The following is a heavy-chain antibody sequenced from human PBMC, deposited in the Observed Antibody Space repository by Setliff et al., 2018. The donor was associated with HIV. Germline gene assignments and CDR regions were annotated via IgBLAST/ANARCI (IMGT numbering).Heavy chain of an antibody. J-gene: IGHJ3*02. CDR2: IYPGDSDT. CDR1: GYSFTSYW. Sequence: PGASLKISCKGSGYSFTSYWIGWVRQMPGKGLEWMGIIYPGDSDTRYSPTFQGHVTISADKSTNTAFLQSSSLKASDSAMYYCSRGIAVAGHDFANTPGDIWGQGTMVTVSS. D-gene: IGHD6-19*01. CDR3: SRGIAVAGHDFANTPGDI. V-gene: IGHV5-51*01.